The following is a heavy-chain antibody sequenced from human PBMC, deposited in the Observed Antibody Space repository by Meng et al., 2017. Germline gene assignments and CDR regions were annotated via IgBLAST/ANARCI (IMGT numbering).Heavy chain of an antibody. Sequence: QVQPLQSGAEMKKPCSSVNVSCKDSGGTFSSYAISLVGQAPGQGLEWMGGIIPIFGTANYAQKFQGRVTITTDESTSTAYMELSSLRSEDTAVYYCARGGDYSSWDYWGQGTLVTVSS. J-gene: IGHJ4*02. CDR2: IIPIFGTA. CDR3: ARGGDYSSWDY. CDR1: GGTFSSYA. D-gene: IGHD4-11*01. V-gene: IGHV1-69*05.